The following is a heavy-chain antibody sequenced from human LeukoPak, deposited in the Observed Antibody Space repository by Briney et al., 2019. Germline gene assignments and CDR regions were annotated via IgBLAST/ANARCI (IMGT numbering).Heavy chain of an antibody. CDR1: GGSVSSGGYY. CDR2: ISSTGST. Sequence: SETLSLTCTVSGGSVSSGGYYWSWIRQPAGKGLEYLGRISSTGSTNYNPSLRSRVTISLDTSKNHFSLKLSSVTAADTAVYYCARDFSAAFDIWGQGTMVTVSS. CDR3: ARDFSAAFDI. D-gene: IGHD2/OR15-2a*01. V-gene: IGHV4-61*10. J-gene: IGHJ3*02.